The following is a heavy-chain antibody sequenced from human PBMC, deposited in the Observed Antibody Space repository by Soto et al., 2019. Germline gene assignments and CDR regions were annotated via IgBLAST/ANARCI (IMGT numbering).Heavy chain of an antibody. J-gene: IGHJ4*02. CDR1: GFTLGSHR. V-gene: IGHV3-74*01. CDR3: ATVFGL. D-gene: IGHD3-16*01. Sequence: DVQLVESGGGLVQPGGSLRVSCAASGFTLGSHRIHWVRQPPGKGLEWVSRIDTDGGGTSYADSVKGRVTISTDNAKNPVYLQMNGLRAEDTAVYYCATVFGLWGQGTLVTVSS. CDR2: IDTDGGGT.